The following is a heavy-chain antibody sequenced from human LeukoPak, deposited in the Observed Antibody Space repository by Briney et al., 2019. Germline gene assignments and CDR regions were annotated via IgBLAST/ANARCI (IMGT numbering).Heavy chain of an antibody. D-gene: IGHD6-13*01. Sequence: GASVKVSCKASGYTFTGYYMHWVRQAPGQGLEWMGWINPNSGGTNYAQKFQGRVTMTRDTSISTAYMELSRLRSDDTAVYYCASGIAAAGPLEYFQHWGQGTLVTVSS. CDR1: GYTFTGYY. J-gene: IGHJ1*01. V-gene: IGHV1-2*02. CDR2: INPNSGGT. CDR3: ASGIAAAGPLEYFQH.